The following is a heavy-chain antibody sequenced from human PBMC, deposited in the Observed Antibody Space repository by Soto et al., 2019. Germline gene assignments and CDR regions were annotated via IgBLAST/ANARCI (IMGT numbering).Heavy chain of an antibody. D-gene: IGHD6-6*01. V-gene: IGHV1-18*04. Sequence: ASVKVSCKASGYTFTSYGISWVRQAPGQGLEWMGWINAGNGNTKYSQKFQGRVTITRDTSARTAYMELRSLQSEDTAVYYCARSIAARLYYFYGMEVWGQGTTVTVSS. CDR1: GYTFTSYG. J-gene: IGHJ6*02. CDR3: ARSIAARLYYFYGMEV. CDR2: INAGNGNT.